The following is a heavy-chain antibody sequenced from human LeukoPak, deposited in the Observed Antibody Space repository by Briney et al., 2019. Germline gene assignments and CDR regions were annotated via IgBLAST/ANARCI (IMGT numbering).Heavy chain of an antibody. Sequence: ASVKVSCKASGGTFSSYAISWVRQAPGQGLEWMGGIIPIFGTASYAQKFQGRVTITADESTSTAYMELSSLRSEDTAVYYCARTYDSSGSVPPDYFDYWGQGTLVTVSS. D-gene: IGHD3-22*01. CDR1: GGTFSSYA. CDR2: IIPIFGTA. V-gene: IGHV1-69*13. CDR3: ARTYDSSGSVPPDYFDY. J-gene: IGHJ4*02.